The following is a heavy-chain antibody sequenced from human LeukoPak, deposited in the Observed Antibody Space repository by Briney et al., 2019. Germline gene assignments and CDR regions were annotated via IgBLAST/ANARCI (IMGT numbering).Heavy chain of an antibody. J-gene: IGHJ5*02. CDR3: ARAVEWFDP. CDR2: IYHSGHT. Sequence: SETLSLTCAVYGGSFSGYYWGWIRQPPGKGLEWIGSIYHSGHTYYNPSLKSRVTMSVDTSKNQFSLKLTSVTAADTAVYYCARAVEWFDPWGQGTLVTVSS. CDR1: GGSFSGYY. V-gene: IGHV4-38-2*01.